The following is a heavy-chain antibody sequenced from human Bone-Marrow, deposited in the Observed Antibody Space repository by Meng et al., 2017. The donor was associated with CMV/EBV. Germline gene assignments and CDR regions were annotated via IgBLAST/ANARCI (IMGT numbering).Heavy chain of an antibody. CDR3: AHERRYSGYYYDGSDYSGPTFDI. CDR1: GLSLTSMGVG. J-gene: IGHJ3*02. V-gene: IGHV2-5*01. Sequence: SGHTLVKPKQTLTLTCTVSGLSLTSMGVGVGWIRQPPGKALESLALIYWTDEQEYSSSLRSRLTITRDTSKNQVVLTMTDLDPADTATYYCAHERRYSGYYYDGSDYSGPTFDIWGQGTTVTVSS. CDR2: IYWTDEQ. D-gene: IGHD3-22*01.